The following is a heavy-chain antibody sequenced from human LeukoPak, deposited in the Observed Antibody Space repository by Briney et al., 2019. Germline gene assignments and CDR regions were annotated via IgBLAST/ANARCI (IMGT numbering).Heavy chain of an antibody. J-gene: IGHJ4*02. D-gene: IGHD2-8*01. CDR3: ANSPGYCTNGVCYNEYFDY. CDR2: ISYDGSNK. Sequence: PGRSLRLSCAASGFTFSSYGMHWVRRAPGKGLEWVAVISYDGSNKYYADSVKGRFTISRDNSKNTLYLQMNSLRAEDTAVYYCANSPGYCTNGVCYNEYFDYWGQGTLVTVSS. V-gene: IGHV3-30*18. CDR1: GFTFSSYG.